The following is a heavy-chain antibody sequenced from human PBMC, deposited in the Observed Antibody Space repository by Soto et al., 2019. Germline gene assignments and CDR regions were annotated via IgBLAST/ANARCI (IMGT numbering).Heavy chain of an antibody. CDR1: GYTYISYS. Sequence: VASVKVSCKASGYTYISYSMHWVRQAPGQRLEWMGWINVGNGNTKYSQNFQGRVTINQDTSASTAYMELSSLTSEDTAVYYCARKKWARGSAGFDPWGQGTLVTVSS. V-gene: IGHV1-3*01. D-gene: IGHD1-26*01. CDR2: INVGNGNT. CDR3: ARKKWARGSAGFDP. J-gene: IGHJ5*02.